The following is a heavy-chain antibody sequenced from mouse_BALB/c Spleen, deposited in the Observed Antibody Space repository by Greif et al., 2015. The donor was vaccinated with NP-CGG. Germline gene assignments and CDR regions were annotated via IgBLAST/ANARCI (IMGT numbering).Heavy chain of an antibody. Sequence: VQLKESGAELVKPGASVKLSCTASGFNIKDTYMHWVKQRPEQGLEWVGRIDPANGNTKYDPKFQGKATITADTSSNTAYLQLSSLTSEDTAVYYCARQGITTRGLDYWGQGTTLTVSS. D-gene: IGHD2-4*01. CDR3: ARQGITTRGLDY. CDR2: IDPANGNT. CDR1: GFNIKDTY. J-gene: IGHJ2*01. V-gene: IGHV14-3*02.